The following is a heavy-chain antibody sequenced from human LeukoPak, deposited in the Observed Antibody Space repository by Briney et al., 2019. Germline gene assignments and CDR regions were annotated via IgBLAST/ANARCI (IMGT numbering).Heavy chain of an antibody. J-gene: IGHJ6*03. D-gene: IGHD3-3*01. Sequence: SETLSLTCTVPGGSISSYYWSWIRQPPGKGLEWIGYIYYSGSTNYNPSLKSRVTISVDTSKNQFSLKLSSVTAADTAVYYCARVYFWSGYYSYYYMDVWGKGTTVTVSS. V-gene: IGHV4-59*01. CDR2: IYYSGST. CDR1: GGSISSYY. CDR3: ARVYFWSGYYSYYYMDV.